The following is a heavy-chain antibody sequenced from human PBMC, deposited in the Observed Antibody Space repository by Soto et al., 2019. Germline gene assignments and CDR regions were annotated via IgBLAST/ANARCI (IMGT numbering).Heavy chain of an antibody. Sequence: GGSLRLSCAASGFTFSSYGMHWVRQAPGKGLEWVAVISYDGSNKYHADSVKGRFTISRDNSKNTLYLQMNSLRVEDTAVYYCAKTTDRSGYYSRFDYWGQGXLVTVYS. CDR2: ISYDGSNK. CDR3: AKTTDRSGYYSRFDY. CDR1: GFTFSSYG. J-gene: IGHJ4*02. D-gene: IGHD3-22*01. V-gene: IGHV3-30*18.